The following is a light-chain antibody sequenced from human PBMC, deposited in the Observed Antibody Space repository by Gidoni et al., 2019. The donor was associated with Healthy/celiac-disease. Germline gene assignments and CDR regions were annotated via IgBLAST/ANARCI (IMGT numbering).Light chain of an antibody. CDR3: QKYNSAPWT. Sequence: DIQMTQSTSSLSAAVGDRVPITCRASQGISNYVAWYQQKTGKVPKLLIYAASTLQSGVQSRFSGSGSGTDFTLTSSSLQPEDVATYYCQKYNSAPWTFGQGTKVEIK. V-gene: IGKV1-27*01. CDR1: QGISNY. J-gene: IGKJ1*01. CDR2: AAS.